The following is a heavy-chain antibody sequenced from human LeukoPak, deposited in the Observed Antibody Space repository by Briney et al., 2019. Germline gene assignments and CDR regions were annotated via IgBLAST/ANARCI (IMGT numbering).Heavy chain of an antibody. D-gene: IGHD3-16*01. CDR1: GYTFTSYG. CDR2: MNPNSGNT. V-gene: IGHV1-8*03. J-gene: IGHJ5*02. Sequence: GASVKVSCKASGYTFTSYGISWVRQAPGQGLECMGWMNPNSGNTGYAQKFQGRVTITRNTSISTAYMELSSLRSEDTAVYYCAREVDLMITFAHNWFDPWGQGTLVTVSS. CDR3: AREVDLMITFAHNWFDP.